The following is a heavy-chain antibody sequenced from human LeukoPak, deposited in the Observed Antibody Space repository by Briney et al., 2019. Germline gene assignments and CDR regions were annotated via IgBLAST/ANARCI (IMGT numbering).Heavy chain of an antibody. CDR1: GGSISSSSYY. V-gene: IGHV4-39*07. Sequence: SETLSLTCTVSGGSISSSSYYWGWIRQPPGKGLEWIGSIYYSGSTYYNPSLKSRVTISVDTSKNQFSLKLSSVTAADTAVYYCVRDVLYYYGAERLFWFDPWGQGTLVTVSS. CDR3: VRDVLYYYGAERLFWFDP. CDR2: IYYSGST. J-gene: IGHJ5*02. D-gene: IGHD3-10*01.